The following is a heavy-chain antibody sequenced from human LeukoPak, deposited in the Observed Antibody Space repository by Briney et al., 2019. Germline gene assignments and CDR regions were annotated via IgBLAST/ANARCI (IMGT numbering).Heavy chain of an antibody. CDR1: GFTFSYYW. Sequence: PGGSLRLSCAASGFTFSYYWMTWVRQAPGKGLEWVANIKQDGSEKYYVDSVKGRFTISKDNAKNSLYLQMNSLRVEDTAVYYCAKEGRSLQTYWGQGTLVTVSS. CDR2: IKQDGSEK. V-gene: IGHV3-7*03. J-gene: IGHJ4*02. CDR3: AKEGRSLQTY. D-gene: IGHD5-24*01.